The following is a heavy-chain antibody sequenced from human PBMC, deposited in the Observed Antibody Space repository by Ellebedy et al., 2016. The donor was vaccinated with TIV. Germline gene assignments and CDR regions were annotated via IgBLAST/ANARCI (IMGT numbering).Heavy chain of an antibody. J-gene: IGHJ4*02. Sequence: GSLRLXXNVSGYSISRAYYWGWIRQPPGKRLEWIGSIYHSGSTYYNPSLKSRVAISVDTSKNQFSLKVSSVTAADTAVYYCAGVAASTTNYFDYWGQGARVTVSS. CDR3: AGVAASTTNYFDY. CDR1: GYSISRAYY. CDR2: IYHSGST. D-gene: IGHD1-26*01. V-gene: IGHV4-38-2*02.